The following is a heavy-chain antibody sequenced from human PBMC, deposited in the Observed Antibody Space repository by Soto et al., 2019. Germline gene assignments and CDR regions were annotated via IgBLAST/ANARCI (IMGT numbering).Heavy chain of an antibody. J-gene: IGHJ3*02. CDR2: IDHSGTT. CDR3: ARGKFYAFDI. CDR1: GVSISMPNW. V-gene: IGHV4-4*02. Sequence: PSETLSLTCGVAGVSISMPNWWAWVRQAPGKGLEWIGEIDHSGTTNYNPSLNSRVTMSLDRSKNQFSLRLSSVAAADTAVYFCARGKFYAFDIWGQGTMVTVSS.